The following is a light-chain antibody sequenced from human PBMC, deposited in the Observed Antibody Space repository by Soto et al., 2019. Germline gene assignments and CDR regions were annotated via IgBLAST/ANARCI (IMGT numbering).Light chain of an antibody. CDR1: SSNIGAGYD. CDR3: QSYDSSLSAYV. V-gene: IGLV1-40*01. J-gene: IGLJ1*01. CDR2: GNS. Sequence: QSVLALPPSVSGAPGQKVTIPCTGSSSNIGAGYDLHWYQQLPGTAPKLLLYGNSNRPSGVPDRFSGSKSGTSASLAITGLQAEDEADYYCQSYDSSLSAYVFGTGTKVTVL.